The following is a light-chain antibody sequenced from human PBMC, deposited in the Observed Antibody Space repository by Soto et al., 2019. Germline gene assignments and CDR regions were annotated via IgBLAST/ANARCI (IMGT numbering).Light chain of an antibody. Sequence: EIVLTQSPGTLSLSPGERATLSCKASQCVTSRYLAWYQQKPGKAPRLLIYGASSRATGIPDRFSGSGSGTDFTLTISRLEPEDLAVYFCQQYNNSPEYTFGQGPKLEIK. CDR1: QCVTSRY. CDR2: GAS. V-gene: IGKV3-20*01. J-gene: IGKJ2*01. CDR3: QQYNNSPEYT.